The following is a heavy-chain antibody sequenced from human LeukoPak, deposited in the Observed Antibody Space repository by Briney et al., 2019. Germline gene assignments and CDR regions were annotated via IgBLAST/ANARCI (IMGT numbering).Heavy chain of an antibody. Sequence: GGSLKISCKGSGYSFTSYWIGWGRPMPGKGVGWMGIIYPGDSDTRYSPSFQGQATISADKSISTAYLQWSSLKASDTAMYYCASWHSYGYYFDYWGQGTLVTVSS. CDR2: IYPGDSDT. D-gene: IGHD5-18*01. CDR3: ASWHSYGYYFDY. V-gene: IGHV5-51*01. J-gene: IGHJ4*02. CDR1: GYSFTSYW.